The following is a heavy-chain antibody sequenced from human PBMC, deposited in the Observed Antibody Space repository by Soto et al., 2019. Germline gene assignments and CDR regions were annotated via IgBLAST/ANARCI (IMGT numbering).Heavy chain of an antibody. CDR2: ISYDGSNK. CDR1: VFTFSSYA. V-gene: IGHV3-30-3*01. D-gene: IGHD2-2*01. Sequence: PVGSLRLSCAASVFTFSSYAMHCVRQSPGKWLEWVAVISYDGSNKYYADSVKGRFTISRDNSKNTLYLQMNSLRAEDTAVYYCARDPRRWHTSGEYWGQGTLVSVSS. J-gene: IGHJ4*02. CDR3: ARDPRRWHTSGEY.